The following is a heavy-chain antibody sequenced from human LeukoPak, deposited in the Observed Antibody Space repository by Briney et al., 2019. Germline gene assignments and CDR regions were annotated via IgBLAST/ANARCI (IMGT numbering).Heavy chain of an antibody. CDR2: IAGGDEST. V-gene: IGHV3-23*01. Sequence: GGSLRLSCAISGFIFNTNGMNWVRQSSGKGLEWLATIAGGDESTYYADSVKGRFAISRDNSKNTVFLHMNSLRVEDTAVYYCARGVYWSLDYWGQGTPVTVSS. CDR3: ARGVYWSLDY. J-gene: IGHJ4*02. CDR1: GFIFNTNG. D-gene: IGHD1-1*01.